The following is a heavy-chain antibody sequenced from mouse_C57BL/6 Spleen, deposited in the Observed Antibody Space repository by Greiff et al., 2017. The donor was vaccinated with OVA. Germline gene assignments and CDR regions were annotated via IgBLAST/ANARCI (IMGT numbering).Heavy chain of an antibody. CDR3: ARKEDSSGLDY. Sequence: QVQLKESGPELVKPGASVKISCKASGYAFSSSWMNWVKQRPGKGLEWIGRVYPGDGDTNYNGKFKGKATLTADKSSSTAYMQLSSLTSEDSAVYFCARKEDSSGLDYWGQGTTLTVSS. D-gene: IGHD3-2*02. V-gene: IGHV1-82*01. J-gene: IGHJ2*01. CDR1: GYAFSSSW. CDR2: VYPGDGDT.